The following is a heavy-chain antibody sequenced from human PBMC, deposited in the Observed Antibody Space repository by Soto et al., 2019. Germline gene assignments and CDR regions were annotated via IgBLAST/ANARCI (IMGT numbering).Heavy chain of an antibody. D-gene: IGHD1-26*01. Sequence: GGSLRLSCAASGFSFNTYWMSWVRQAPGKGLEWVAIISYDGSNTYYADSVKGRFTISRDNSKNALYLQMNSLRAEDTSVYYCAKGGGLSGSYYISSSYYFDYWGQGTLVTVSS. J-gene: IGHJ4*02. CDR2: ISYDGSNT. CDR1: GFSFNTYW. V-gene: IGHV3-30*18. CDR3: AKGGGLSGSYYISSSYYFDY.